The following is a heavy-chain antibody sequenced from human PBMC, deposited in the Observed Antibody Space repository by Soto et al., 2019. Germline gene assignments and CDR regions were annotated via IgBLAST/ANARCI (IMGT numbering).Heavy chain of an antibody. CDR1: GGSFSGYY. V-gene: IGHV4-34*01. CDR3: ARGPVTIFGVVIIRGWFDP. D-gene: IGHD3-3*01. J-gene: IGHJ5*02. Sequence: SETLSLTCAVYGGSFSGYYWSWIRQPPGRGLEWIGEINHSGSTNYNPSLKSRVTISVDTSKNQFSLKLSSVTAAGTAVYYCARGPVTIFGVVIIRGWFDPWGQGTLVTVS. CDR2: INHSGST.